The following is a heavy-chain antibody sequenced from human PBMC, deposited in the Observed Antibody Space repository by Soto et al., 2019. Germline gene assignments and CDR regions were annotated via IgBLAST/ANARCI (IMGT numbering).Heavy chain of an antibody. D-gene: IGHD2-2*02. CDR2: IIPILGIA. Sequence: APVKVSSKAPGGTFSCYSLSWVRHAPGKGLEWMGRIIPILGIANYAQKFQGRVTITADKSTSTAYMELSSLRSEDTAVYYCARDLGIVVVPAAIEPENWFDPWGQGTLVTVSS. J-gene: IGHJ5*02. CDR1: GGTFSCYS. CDR3: ARDLGIVVVPAAIEPENWFDP. V-gene: IGHV1-69*04.